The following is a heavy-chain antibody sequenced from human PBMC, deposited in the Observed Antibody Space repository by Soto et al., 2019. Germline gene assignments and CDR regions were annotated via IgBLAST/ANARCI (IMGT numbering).Heavy chain of an antibody. V-gene: IGHV3-48*03. CDR3: ARPVSYYYGMDV. J-gene: IGHJ6*02. CDR1: GFTFSSYG. Sequence: PGGSLRLSCAASGFTFSSYGMNWVRQAPGKGLEWVSYISSSGSTIYYADSVKGRFTISRDNAKNSLYLQMNSLRAEDTAVYYCARPVSYYYGMDVWGQGTTVTVSS. CDR2: ISSSGSTI.